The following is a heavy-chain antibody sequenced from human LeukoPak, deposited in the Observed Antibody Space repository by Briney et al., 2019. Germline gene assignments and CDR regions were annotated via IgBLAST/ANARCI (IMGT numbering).Heavy chain of an antibody. V-gene: IGHV4-59*08. CDR3: ARQRDLQQLAPFDY. CDR1: GGFISSYY. Sequence: PSETLSLTCNVSGGFISSYYWSWIRQPPGKGLEWIGYIYRTGSTNYNPSLKSRVTISADTSKSQFSLSLSSVTAADTAVYYCARQRDLQQLAPFDYWGQGTLVTVSS. CDR2: IYRTGST. J-gene: IGHJ4*02. D-gene: IGHD6-13*01.